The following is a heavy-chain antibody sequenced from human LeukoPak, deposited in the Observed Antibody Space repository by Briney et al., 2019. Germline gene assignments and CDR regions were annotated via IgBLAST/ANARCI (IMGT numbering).Heavy chain of an antibody. CDR1: GGSIINYH. J-gene: IGHJ4*02. V-gene: IGHV4-4*07. D-gene: IGHD6-19*01. CDR3: ARRDISSGWSFDY. CDR2: IHTSGST. Sequence: PSETLSLTCTVSGGSIINYHWSWIRQPAGKGLEWIGQIHTSGSTNYNPPLKSRVTMSVDTTEDQVSLTIRSVTAADTAFYYCARRDISSGWSFDYWGQGTLVTVSS.